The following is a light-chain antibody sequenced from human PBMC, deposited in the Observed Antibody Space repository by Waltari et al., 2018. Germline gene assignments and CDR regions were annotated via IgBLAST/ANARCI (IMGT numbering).Light chain of an antibody. V-gene: IGKV3-15*01. CDR3: QQYNNWPPWT. J-gene: IGKJ1*01. Sequence: TLACRASQSVSSNLAWYQQKPGQAPRLLIYGASTRATGIPARFSGSGSGTEFTLTISSLQSEDFAVYYCQQYNNWPPWTFGQGTKVEIK. CDR2: GAS. CDR1: QSVSSN.